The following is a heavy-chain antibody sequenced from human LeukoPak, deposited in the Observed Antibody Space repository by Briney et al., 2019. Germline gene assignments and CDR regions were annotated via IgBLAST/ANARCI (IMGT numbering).Heavy chain of an antibody. Sequence: ASVKVSCKASGYTFTSYDINWVRQATGQGLEWMGWMKPNSGNTGYAQKFQGRVTMTRNTSISTAYMELSSLRSEDTAVYYCARAALGDYYYYGMDVWGQGTTVTVSS. V-gene: IGHV1-8*01. D-gene: IGHD6-25*01. J-gene: IGHJ6*02. CDR1: GYTFTSYD. CDR3: ARAALGDYYYYGMDV. CDR2: MKPNSGNT.